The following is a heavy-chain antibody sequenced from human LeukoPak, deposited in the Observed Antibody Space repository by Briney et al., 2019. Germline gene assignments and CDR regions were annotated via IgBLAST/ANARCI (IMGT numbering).Heavy chain of an antibody. Sequence: GGSLRLSCAASGFTFSSYSMKWVRQAPGRGVEWVSSISSSSSYIYYADSVKGRFTISRDNAKNSLYLQMNSLRAEDTAVYYCARDLDYGDNYWGQGTLVTVSS. CDR2: ISSSSSYI. D-gene: IGHD4-17*01. J-gene: IGHJ4*02. CDR1: GFTFSSYS. CDR3: ARDLDYGDNY. V-gene: IGHV3-21*01.